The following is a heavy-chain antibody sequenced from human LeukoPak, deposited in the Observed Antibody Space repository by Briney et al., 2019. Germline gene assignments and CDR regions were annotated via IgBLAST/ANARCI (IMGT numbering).Heavy chain of an antibody. Sequence: GGSLRLSCAASGFTFSSYGMHWVRQAPGKGLEWVAVIWYDGSNKFCADSVKGRFTISRDNSKNTLYLQMNSLRAEDTAVYYCAKSQDRRNWNYDYWGQGTLVTVSS. D-gene: IGHD1-7*01. CDR1: GFTFSSYG. CDR3: AKSQDRRNWNYDY. V-gene: IGHV3-33*06. CDR2: IWYDGSNK. J-gene: IGHJ4*02.